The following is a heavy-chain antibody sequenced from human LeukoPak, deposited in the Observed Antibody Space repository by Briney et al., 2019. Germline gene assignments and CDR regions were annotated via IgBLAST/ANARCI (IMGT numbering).Heavy chain of an antibody. V-gene: IGHV4-38-2*01. Sequence: PSETLSLTCAVSGYSISSGYYWGWIRQPPGKGLEWIGSIYHSGSTYYNPSLKSRVTISVDTSKNQFSLKLSSVTAADTAVYYCARGRPHGDLGYWGQGTLVTVSS. J-gene: IGHJ4*02. CDR2: IYHSGST. D-gene: IGHD4-17*01. CDR1: GYSISSGYY. CDR3: ARGRPHGDLGY.